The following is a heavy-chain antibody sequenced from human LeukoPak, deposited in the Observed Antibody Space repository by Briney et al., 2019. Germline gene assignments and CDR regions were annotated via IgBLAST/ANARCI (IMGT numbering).Heavy chain of an antibody. V-gene: IGHV2-5*01. CDR3: AHSYGDPIPYWYFDL. J-gene: IGHJ2*01. D-gene: IGHD4-17*01. CDR2: IYWNDDK. CDR1: GFSLSTRGVG. Sequence: SGPTLVKPTQTLTLTCTFSGFSLSTRGVGVGWIRQPPGKALERLSLIYWNDDKRYSPSLKSRLTITKDTSKNQVVLTMTNMDPVDTATYYCAHSYGDPIPYWYFDLWGRGTLVTVSS.